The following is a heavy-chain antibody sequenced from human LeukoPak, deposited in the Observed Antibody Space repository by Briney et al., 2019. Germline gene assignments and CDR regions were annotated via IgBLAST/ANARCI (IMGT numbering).Heavy chain of an antibody. D-gene: IGHD3-10*01. V-gene: IGHV4-39*07. J-gene: IGHJ5*02. CDR2: IHYSGST. Sequence: SETLSLTCTVSGGSISSSSYYWGWIRQPPGKGLEWIASIHYSGSTYYNPSLKSRVTISVDTSKNQFSLKLSSVTAADTAVYYCARGRRYYGSGAGPWFDPWGQGTLVTVSS. CDR1: GGSISSSSYY. CDR3: ARGRRYYGSGAGPWFDP.